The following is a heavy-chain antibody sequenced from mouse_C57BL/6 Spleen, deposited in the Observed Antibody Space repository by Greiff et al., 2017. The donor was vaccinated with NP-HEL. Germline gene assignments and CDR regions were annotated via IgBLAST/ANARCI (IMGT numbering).Heavy chain of an antibody. Sequence: QVQLQQPGAELVRPGSSVKLSCKASGYTFTSYWMHWVKQRPIQGLEWIGNIDPSDSETHYNQKFKDKATLTVDKSSSTAYMQLSSLTSEDSAVYYCAREAMITTEYYYAMDYWGQGTSVTVSS. CDR1: GYTFTSYW. V-gene: IGHV1-52*01. CDR3: AREAMITTEYYYAMDY. CDR2: IDPSDSET. J-gene: IGHJ4*01. D-gene: IGHD2-4*01.